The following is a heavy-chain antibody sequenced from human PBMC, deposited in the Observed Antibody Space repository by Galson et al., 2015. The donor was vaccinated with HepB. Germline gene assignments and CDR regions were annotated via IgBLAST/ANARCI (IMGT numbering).Heavy chain of an antibody. Sequence: SVKVSCKASGYTFTTYAITWVRQAPGQGLEWMGWISPYSRDTKYARNFQGRVTMTTDTFTSTAYMELRSLRSDDTAIYYCARGALVGVVGCGQDYWFAHWGQGTLVTVSS. CDR3: ARGALVGVVGCGQDYWFAH. CDR2: ISPYSRDT. J-gene: IGHJ5*02. D-gene: IGHD2-15*01. V-gene: IGHV1-18*01. CDR1: GYTFTTYA.